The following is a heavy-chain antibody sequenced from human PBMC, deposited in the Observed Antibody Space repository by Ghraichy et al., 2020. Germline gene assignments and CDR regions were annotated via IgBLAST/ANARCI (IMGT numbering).Heavy chain of an antibody. D-gene: IGHD2/OR15-2a*01. CDR3: ARGRHNTFDI. J-gene: IGHJ3*02. Sequence: SQTLSLTCVISWDSLSNNDVAWNWIRQSPSRGLEWLGGTYRMASEYAESVKARTAITPDTSKNQFSLRLNSVTPDDTAVYYCARGRHNTFDIWGQGIMVTVSS. CDR2: TYRMAS. CDR1: WDSLSNNDVA. V-gene: IGHV6-1*01.